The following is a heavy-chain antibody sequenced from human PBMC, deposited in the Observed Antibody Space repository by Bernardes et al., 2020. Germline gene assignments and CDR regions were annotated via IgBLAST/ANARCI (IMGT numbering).Heavy chain of an antibody. J-gene: IGHJ4*02. CDR2: ISGSGIST. V-gene: IGHV3-23*01. CDR1: GFFFSSYA. D-gene: IGHD2-21*01. Sequence: GGSLRLSCAASGFFFSSYAMSWVRQAPGKGLEWVSRISGSGISTDYADSVKGRFTISRDNSKNTLYLQVNSLRSEDTAIYYCAKTSVASPPLDSWGQGTLVTVSS. CDR3: AKTSVASPPLDS.